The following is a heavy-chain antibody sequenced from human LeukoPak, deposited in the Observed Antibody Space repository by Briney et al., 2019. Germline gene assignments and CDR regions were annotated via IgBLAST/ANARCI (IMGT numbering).Heavy chain of an antibody. D-gene: IGHD1-1*01. J-gene: IGHJ5*02. Sequence: GGSLRLSCAASGFTFSSYVMSWVRQAPGKGLVWVSAISGSGGTTYYADSVKGRFTISRDNSKNTLYLQMNSLRAEDTAVYYCAKDSASATGLFDPWGQGTLVTVSS. CDR3: AKDSASATGLFDP. CDR1: GFTFSSYV. V-gene: IGHV3-23*01. CDR2: ISGSGGTT.